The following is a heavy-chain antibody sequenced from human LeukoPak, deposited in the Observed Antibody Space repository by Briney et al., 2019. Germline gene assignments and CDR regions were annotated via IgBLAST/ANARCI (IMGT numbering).Heavy chain of an antibody. CDR2: ISLDGATT. V-gene: IGHV3-23*01. D-gene: IGHD2-8*02. J-gene: IGHJ4*02. Sequence: GGSLRLSCAASGFTFSSYAMSWVRQAPGKGLEWVSGISLDGATTYYAGSVEGRFTISRDNSKNTLYLQMNSLRADDTAVYYCAKTLVVPNYYFDYWGQGTLVTVSS. CDR3: AKTLVVPNYYFDY. CDR1: GFTFSSYA.